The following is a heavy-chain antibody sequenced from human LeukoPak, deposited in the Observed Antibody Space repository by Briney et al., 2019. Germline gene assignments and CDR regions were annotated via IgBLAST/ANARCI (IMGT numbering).Heavy chain of an antibody. Sequence: GGSLRLSCAASGFTFSSYAMSWVRQAPGKGLEWVSAISGSGGTTYYADSVKGRFTISRDNSKNTLYLQMNSLRAEDTAVYYCAKGGYCSGGSCYWGAFDIWGQGTMVTVSS. CDR2: ISGSGGTT. D-gene: IGHD2-15*01. CDR3: AKGGYCSGGSCYWGAFDI. J-gene: IGHJ3*02. CDR1: GFTFSSYA. V-gene: IGHV3-23*01.